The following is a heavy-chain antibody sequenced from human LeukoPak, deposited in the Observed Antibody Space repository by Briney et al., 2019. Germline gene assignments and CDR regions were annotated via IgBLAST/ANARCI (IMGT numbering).Heavy chain of an antibody. V-gene: IGHV1-18*01. J-gene: IGHJ4*02. CDR3: AREVPTYYYDSTTPRYFDY. CDR2: ISAYNGNT. D-gene: IGHD3-22*01. Sequence: ASVKVSCKASGYTFTSYGISWVRQAPGQGLEWMGWISAYNGNTNYAQKLQGGVTMTTDTSTSTAYMELRSLRSDDTAVYYCAREVPTYYYDSTTPRYFDYWGQGTLVTVSS. CDR1: GYTFTSYG.